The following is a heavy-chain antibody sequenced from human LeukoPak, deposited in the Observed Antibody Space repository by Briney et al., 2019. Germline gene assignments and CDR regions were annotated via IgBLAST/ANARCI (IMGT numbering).Heavy chain of an antibody. CDR1: GFTFSSYA. CDR2: ISYDGSNK. Sequence: GGSLRLSCAASGFTFSSYAMHWVRQAPGKGLEWVAVISYDGSNKYYADSVKGRFTISRDNSKNTLYLQMNSLRAEDTAVYYCARDRGKDYFGDWGQGTQVTVSS. J-gene: IGHJ4*02. CDR3: ARDRGKDYFGD. V-gene: IGHV3-30-3*01. D-gene: IGHD4-23*01.